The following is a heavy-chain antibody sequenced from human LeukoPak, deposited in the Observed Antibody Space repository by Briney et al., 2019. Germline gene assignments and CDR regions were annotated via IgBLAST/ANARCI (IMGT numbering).Heavy chain of an antibody. CDR1: GFTFSTYW. J-gene: IGHJ5*02. CDR3: GRDVGP. V-gene: IGHV3-7*03. CDR2: IKQDGSQT. Sequence: GGSLRLSCEASGFTFSTYWMSWVRQAPGKGLEWVANIKQDGSQTYHADSVKGRFTISRDSSKNTMYLQMNSLRVEDTAMYYCGRDVGPWGQGTLVTVSS.